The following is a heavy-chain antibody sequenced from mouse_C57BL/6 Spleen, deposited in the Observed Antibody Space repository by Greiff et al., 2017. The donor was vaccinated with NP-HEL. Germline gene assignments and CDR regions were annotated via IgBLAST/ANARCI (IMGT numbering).Heavy chain of an antibody. V-gene: IGHV1-15*01. D-gene: IGHD1-1*01. Sequence: QVQLQQSGAELVRPGASVTLSCKASGYTFTDYEMHWVKQTPVHGLEWIGAIDPETGGTAYNQKFKGKAILTADKSSSTAYMELRSLTSEDSAVYYCTRPDGSRQGYFDVWGTGTTVTVSS. CDR3: TRPDGSRQGYFDV. CDR1: GYTFTDYE. J-gene: IGHJ1*03. CDR2: IDPETGGT.